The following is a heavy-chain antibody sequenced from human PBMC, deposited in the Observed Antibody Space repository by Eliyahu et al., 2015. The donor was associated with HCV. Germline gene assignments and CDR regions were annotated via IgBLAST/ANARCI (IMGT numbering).Heavy chain of an antibody. Sequence: EVQLVESGGGLVQPGGSLRLSCAASGFTFSXYWMSWVRQAPGKGLEWVANIKQDGSEKYYVDSVKGRFTISRDNAKNSLYLQMNSLRAEDTAVYYCARDFRYYDILTGFDYYGMDVWGQGTTVTVSS. V-gene: IGHV3-7*03. CDR1: GFTFSXYW. J-gene: IGHJ6*02. D-gene: IGHD3-9*01. CDR3: ARDFRYYDILTGFDYYGMDV. CDR2: IKQDGSEK.